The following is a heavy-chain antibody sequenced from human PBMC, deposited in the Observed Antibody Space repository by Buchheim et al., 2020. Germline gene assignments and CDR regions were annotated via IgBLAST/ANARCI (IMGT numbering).Heavy chain of an antibody. D-gene: IGHD6-13*01. CDR1: GFTFSNYD. J-gene: IGHJ4*02. Sequence: EVQLLESGGGLAQPGGSLRLSCAASGFTFSNYDMNWVRQAPGKGLEWVSGIVGSGGNTYYADSVKGRFTISRDNSKNTPFLQVNRLRAEDTAVYYCAKVHTNTWYFFDHWGQGTL. CDR2: IVGSGGNT. CDR3: AKVHTNTWYFFDH. V-gene: IGHV3-23*01.